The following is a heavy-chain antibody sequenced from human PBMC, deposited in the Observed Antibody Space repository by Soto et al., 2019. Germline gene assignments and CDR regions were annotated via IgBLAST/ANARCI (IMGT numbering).Heavy chain of an antibody. CDR2: ISAYNGNT. V-gene: IGHV1-18*01. CDR1: GYTFTSYG. Sequence: ASVKVSCKASGYTFTSYGISWVRQPPGQGLEWMGWISAYNGNTNYAQKLQGRVTMATDTSTSTAYMELRSLRSDDTAVYYCARRGYGDWSFDYWGQGTLVTVSS. J-gene: IGHJ4*02. D-gene: IGHD4-17*01. CDR3: ARRGYGDWSFDY.